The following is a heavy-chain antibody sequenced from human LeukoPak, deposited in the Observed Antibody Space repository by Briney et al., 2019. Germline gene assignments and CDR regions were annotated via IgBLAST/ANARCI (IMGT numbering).Heavy chain of an antibody. CDR1: GFTFSSYE. CDR3: ARGRIAVAGTYIPSNWGPQLYYMDV. V-gene: IGHV3-48*03. D-gene: IGHD6-19*01. Sequence: GGSLRLSCAASGFTFSSYEMNWVRQAPEKGLEWVSYISSSGSTIYYADSVKGRFTISRDNAKNSLYLQMNSLRAEDTAVYYCARGRIAVAGTYIPSNWGPQLYYMDVWGKGTTVTVSS. CDR2: ISSSGSTI. J-gene: IGHJ6*03.